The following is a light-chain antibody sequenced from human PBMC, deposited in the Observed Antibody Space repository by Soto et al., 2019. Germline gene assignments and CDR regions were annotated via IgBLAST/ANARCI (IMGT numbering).Light chain of an antibody. Sequence: QYALTQPASVSGSPGQSITISCTGTSSDVGGYNYVSWYQLHPGKPPKLMIYDVSIRPSGVSNRFSGSKSGNTASLTISGLQAEDETDYYCSSYTSSSSVVFGGGTKLTVL. CDR2: DVS. CDR1: SSDVGGYNY. V-gene: IGLV2-14*03. J-gene: IGLJ2*01. CDR3: SSYTSSSSVV.